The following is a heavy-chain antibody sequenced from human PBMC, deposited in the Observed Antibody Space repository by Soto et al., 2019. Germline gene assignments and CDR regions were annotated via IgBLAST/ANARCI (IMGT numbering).Heavy chain of an antibody. V-gene: IGHV4-39*02. Sequence: QQQLQESGPGLVKPSEILSLTCTVSGGSISSSSYFWCWIRQPPGKGLEWIGSIYYSGSTYYNASLKSRVTISVDTSKNHLSLKLSSVTAADTAVYYCARGNRVLSDENAFDIWGQGTMVIVSS. D-gene: IGHD2-2*01. CDR2: IYYSGST. J-gene: IGHJ3*02. CDR3: ARGNRVLSDENAFDI. CDR1: GGSISSSSYF.